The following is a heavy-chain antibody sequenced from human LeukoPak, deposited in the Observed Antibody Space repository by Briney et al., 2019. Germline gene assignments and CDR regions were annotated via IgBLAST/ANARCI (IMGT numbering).Heavy chain of an antibody. J-gene: IGHJ3*02. CDR2: ISGSGGST. D-gene: IGHD3-22*01. V-gene: IGHV3-23*01. CDR1: GFTFSSYA. Sequence: GGSLRLTCAASGFTFSSYAMSWVRQAPGKGLEWVSAISGSGGSTYYADSVKGRFTISRDNSKNTLYLQMNSLRAEDTAVYHCAKDREMYYYDSRGHGAFDIWGQGTRVTVSS. CDR3: AKDREMYYYDSRGHGAFDI.